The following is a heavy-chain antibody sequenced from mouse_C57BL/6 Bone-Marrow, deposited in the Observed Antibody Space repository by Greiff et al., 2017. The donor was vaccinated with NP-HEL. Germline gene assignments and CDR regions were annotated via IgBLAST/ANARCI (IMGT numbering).Heavy chain of an antibody. D-gene: IGHD3-3*01. J-gene: IGHJ1*03. V-gene: IGHV1-19*01. CDR1: GYTFTDYY. CDR3: AREGYTGDIDV. CDR2: INPYNGGT. Sequence: VQLKESGPVLVKPGASVKMSCKASGYTFTDYYMNWVKQSHGKSLEWIGVINPYNGGTSYNQKFKGKATLTVDTSSRTAYMQLNSLTSGDSAVDYCAREGYTGDIDVGGTGTTVTVSA.